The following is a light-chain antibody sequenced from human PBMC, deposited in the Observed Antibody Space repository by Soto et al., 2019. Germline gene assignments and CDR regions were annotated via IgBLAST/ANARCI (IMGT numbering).Light chain of an antibody. Sequence: SYELTQPPSVSVSPGQTASITCSGDNLGVKYACWYQQKPGQSPVLVIYQDSKRPSGIPERFSGSNSGHTATLTISGTQAMAEADYYCQAWDSSTVVFGGGTKLAVL. CDR1: NLGVKY. J-gene: IGLJ2*01. CDR2: QDS. CDR3: QAWDSSTVV. V-gene: IGLV3-1*01.